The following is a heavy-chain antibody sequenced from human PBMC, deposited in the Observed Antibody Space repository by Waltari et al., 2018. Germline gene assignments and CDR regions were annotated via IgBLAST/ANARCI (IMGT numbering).Heavy chain of an antibody. CDR2: INPDGSEK. Sequence: EVQLVDSGGGLVQPGGSLRLSCVASGFNPFRLYYFNWVRQAPGKGLEWVATINPDGSEKDYVDSVEGRFTISRDNARNSLYLQMNSLRVEDMAVYYCARGGAYSRSQPPQYWGQGTLVTISS. V-gene: IGHV3-7*01. CDR3: ARGGAYSRSQPPQY. J-gene: IGHJ4*02. CDR1: GFNPFRLYY. D-gene: IGHD1-26*01.